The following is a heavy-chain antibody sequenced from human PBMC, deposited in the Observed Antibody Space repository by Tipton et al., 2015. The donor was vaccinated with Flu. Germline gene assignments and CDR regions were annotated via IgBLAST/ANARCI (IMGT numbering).Heavy chain of an antibody. D-gene: IGHD2-21*01. CDR1: GGSISSSSYY. CDR3: AREERVVVIAIHYFDY. J-gene: IGHJ4*02. CDR2: IYYSGST. Sequence: TLSPTCTVSGGSISSSSYYWGWIRQPPGKGLEWIGSIYYSGSTYYNPSLKSRVTISVDTSKNQFSLKLSSVTAADTAVYYCAREERVVVIAIHYFDYWGQGTLVTVSS. V-gene: IGHV4-39*07.